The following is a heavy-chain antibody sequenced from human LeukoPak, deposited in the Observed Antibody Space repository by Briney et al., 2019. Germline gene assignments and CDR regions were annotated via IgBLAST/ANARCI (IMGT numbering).Heavy chain of an antibody. J-gene: IGHJ5*02. CDR3: ARDMVVTAPWGFDP. D-gene: IGHD2-21*02. CDR1: GFTFSSYG. V-gene: IGHV3-33*01. Sequence: PGRSLRLSCAASGFTFSSYGVHWVRQAPGKGLEWVAVIWYDGSNKYYADSVKGRFTISRDNSKNTLYLQMNSLRAEDAAVYYCARDMVVTAPWGFDPWGQGTLVTVSS. CDR2: IWYDGSNK.